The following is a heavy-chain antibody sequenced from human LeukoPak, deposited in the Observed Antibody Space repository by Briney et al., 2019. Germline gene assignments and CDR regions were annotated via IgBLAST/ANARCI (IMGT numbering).Heavy chain of an antibody. V-gene: IGHV1-8*03. CDR3: ARNSCPSGSCYENRGYFDY. J-gene: IGHJ4*02. CDR2: MNPNSGNT. Sequence: ASVKVSCKASGYTFTSYGISWVRQATGQGLEWMGWMNPNSGNTGYAQKFQGRVTITRNTSISTAYMELSSLTSEDTAVYYCARNSCPSGSCYENRGYFDYWGQGTLVTVSS. CDR1: GYTFTSYG. D-gene: IGHD2-15*01.